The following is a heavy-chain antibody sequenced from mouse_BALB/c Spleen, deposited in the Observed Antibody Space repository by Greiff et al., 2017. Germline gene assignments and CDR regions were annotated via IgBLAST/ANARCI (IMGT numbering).Heavy chain of an antibody. CDR2: ISYDGSN. Sequence: DVQLQESGPGLVKPSQSLSLTCSVTGYSITSGYYWNWIRQFPGNKLEWMGYISYDGSNNYNPSLKNRISITRDTSKNQFFLKLNSVTTEDTATYYCAREGYYGTDYWGQGTTLTVSS. CDR1: GYSITSGYY. V-gene: IGHV3-6*02. D-gene: IGHD1-1*01. J-gene: IGHJ2*01. CDR3: AREGYYGTDY.